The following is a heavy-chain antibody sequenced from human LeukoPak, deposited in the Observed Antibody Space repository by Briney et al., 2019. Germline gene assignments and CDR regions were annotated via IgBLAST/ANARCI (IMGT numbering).Heavy chain of an antibody. CDR1: GGSISSSNW. V-gene: IGHV4-4*02. D-gene: IGHD2-15*01. CDR3: ARDGDCSGGSCYSVGRHAFDI. Sequence: SETLSLTCAVSGGSISSSNWWSWVRQPPGKGLEWIGEIYHSGSTNYNPSLKSRVTISVDKSKNQFSLKLSSVTAADTAVYYCARDGDCSGGSCYSVGRHAFDIWGQGTMVTVSS. CDR2: IYHSGST. J-gene: IGHJ3*02.